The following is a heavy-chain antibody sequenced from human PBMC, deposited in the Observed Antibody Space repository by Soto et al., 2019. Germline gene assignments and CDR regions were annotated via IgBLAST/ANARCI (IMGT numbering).Heavy chain of an antibody. Sequence: GGSLRISCAASGFPFSSYTMNWVRQAPGKGLEWVSSISGSSTYIYYADSVKGRFTISRDNAKNSLYLQMNSLRAEDTALYYCARDLNSGTSYYYGMDVWGQGTTVTVSS. CDR1: GFPFSSYT. V-gene: IGHV3-21*01. J-gene: IGHJ6*02. CDR2: ISGSSTYI. CDR3: ARDLNSGTSYYYGMDV.